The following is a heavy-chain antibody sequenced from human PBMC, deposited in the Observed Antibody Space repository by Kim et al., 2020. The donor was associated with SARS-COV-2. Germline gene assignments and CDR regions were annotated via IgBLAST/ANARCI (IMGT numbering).Heavy chain of an antibody. CDR2: NP. J-gene: IGHJ4*02. CDR3: ARGRTFRFDY. Sequence: NPTYAQGFTGRFVFSLDTSVSTAYLQISSLKAEDTAVYFCARGRTFRFDYWGQGTLVTVSS. V-gene: IGHV7-4-1*02.